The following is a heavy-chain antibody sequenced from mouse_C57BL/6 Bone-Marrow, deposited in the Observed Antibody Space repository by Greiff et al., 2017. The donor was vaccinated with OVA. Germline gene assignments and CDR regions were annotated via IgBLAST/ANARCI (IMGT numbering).Heavy chain of an antibody. D-gene: IGHD2-10*02. Sequence: VKLQQPGAELVRPGSSVKLSCKASGYTFTSYWMDWVKQRPGQGLEWIGNIYPSDSETHYNQKFKDKATLTVDKSSSTAYMQLSSLTSEDSAVYYCAREEYGYWYFDVWGTGTTVTVSS. J-gene: IGHJ1*03. V-gene: IGHV1-61*01. CDR1: GYTFTSYW. CDR2: IYPSDSET. CDR3: AREEYGYWYFDV.